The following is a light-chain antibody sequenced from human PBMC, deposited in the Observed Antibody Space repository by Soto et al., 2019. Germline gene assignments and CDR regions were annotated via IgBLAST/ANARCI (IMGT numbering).Light chain of an antibody. CDR2: DAS. CDR1: QTITRW. V-gene: IGKV1-5*01. CDR3: QQYNSYSWK. J-gene: IGKJ1*01. Sequence: DIQMTHSPSNLSASVLDRVTLTFLASQTITRWMSWYQQKPGKAAKLLIYDASTLESGVPSRFSGSRSGTEFTLTISSLQPDDFATYYCQQYNSYSWKCGKGTKGDIK.